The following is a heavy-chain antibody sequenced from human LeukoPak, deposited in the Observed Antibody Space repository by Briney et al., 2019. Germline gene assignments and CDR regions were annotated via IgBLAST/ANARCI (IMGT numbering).Heavy chain of an antibody. CDR3: ARGVRSGGTFALDY. CDR2: INHSGST. D-gene: IGHD2-15*01. V-gene: IGHV4-34*01. J-gene: IGHJ4*02. Sequence: SETLSLTCAVYGGSFSGYYWNWIRQPPGKGLEWIGEINHSGSTNYHPSLKSRVTISVDTSKNQISLKMSSVTAADTAVYHCARGVRSGGTFALDYWGQGTLVTVSS. CDR1: GGSFSGYY.